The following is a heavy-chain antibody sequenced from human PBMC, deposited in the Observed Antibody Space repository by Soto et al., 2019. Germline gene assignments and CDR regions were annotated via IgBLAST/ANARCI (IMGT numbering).Heavy chain of an antibody. CDR2: ISGSGGNT. CDR3: AKDPRSGWYNLGWFDS. CDR1: GFPVISYA. D-gene: IGHD6-19*01. Sequence: GGSLRLSCATSGFPVISYAMSWVRQAPGRGLEWVSTISGSGGNTYYADAVKGRFTITSDSSKNTVYLQMNGLRVDDTATYYCAKDPRSGWYNLGWFDSWGRGTLVTVSS. V-gene: IGHV3-23*01. J-gene: IGHJ5*01.